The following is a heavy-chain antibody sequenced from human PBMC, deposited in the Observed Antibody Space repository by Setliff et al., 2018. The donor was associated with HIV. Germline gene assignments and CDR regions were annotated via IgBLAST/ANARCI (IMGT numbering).Heavy chain of an antibody. CDR2: IYWNDDK. CDR1: GFSPRTSGVC. D-gene: IGHD3-10*01. J-gene: IGHJ6*02. Sequence: SGPTLVNPTQTLTLTCTFSGFSPRTSGVCVGWIRQPPGKALEWLALIYWNDDKRYSPSLKSRLTITKDTSKNHVVLTMTNMDPVDTATYYCAHRLISWFGELGMDVWGQVTKVTV. CDR3: AHRLISWFGELGMDV. V-gene: IGHV2-5*01.